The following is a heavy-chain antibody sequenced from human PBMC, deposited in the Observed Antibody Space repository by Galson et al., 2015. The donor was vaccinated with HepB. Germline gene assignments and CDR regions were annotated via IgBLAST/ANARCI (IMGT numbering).Heavy chain of an antibody. CDR2: IYPGASDT. J-gene: IGHJ6*02. CDR3: ATAGLATGFTYFGMDV. CDR1: GYTFTRYW. V-gene: IGHV5-51*01. D-gene: IGHD1-14*01. Sequence: QSGAEVKKPGESLKISCKASGYTFTRYWIGWVRQTPGKGLEWLGIIYPGASDTRYSPSFQGQVTLSVDRSINTAYLQWSSLKASDTAIYYCATAGLATGFTYFGMDVWGQGTTVTVS.